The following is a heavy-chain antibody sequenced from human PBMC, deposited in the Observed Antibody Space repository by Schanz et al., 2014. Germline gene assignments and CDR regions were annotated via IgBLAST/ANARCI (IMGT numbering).Heavy chain of an antibody. D-gene: IGHD2-8*02. CDR3: ARDSRYCTGVDCKGDAFDL. Sequence: QVQLVESGGGLVKPGGSLRLSCAASGFIFNDYYMNWIRQAPGKGLEWLSYISRDGTTSYYADSVKGRFTISRDNAKNSLYLQLNSLTAEDTAVYHCARDSRYCTGVDCKGDAFDLWGQGTLVTVSS. CDR2: ISRDGTTS. J-gene: IGHJ3*01. CDR1: GFIFNDYY. V-gene: IGHV3-11*04.